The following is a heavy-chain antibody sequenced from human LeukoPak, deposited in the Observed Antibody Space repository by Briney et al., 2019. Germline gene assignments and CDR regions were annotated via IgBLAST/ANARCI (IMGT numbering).Heavy chain of an antibody. CDR3: ARQIAAAGSWFDP. J-gene: IGHJ5*02. CDR1: GYSISSGYY. Sequence: SETLSLTCTVSGYSISSGYYWGWIRQPPGKGLEWIGSIYHSGNTYFNPSLKSRVTISVDTSKNQFSLKLSSVTAADTAVYYCARQIAAAGSWFDPWGQGTLVTVSS. CDR2: IYHSGNT. V-gene: IGHV4-38-2*02. D-gene: IGHD6-13*01.